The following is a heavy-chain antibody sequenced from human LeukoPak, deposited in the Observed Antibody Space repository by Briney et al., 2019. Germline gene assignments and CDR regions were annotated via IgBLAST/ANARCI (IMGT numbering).Heavy chain of an antibody. Sequence: ASVKVSCKASGYTXTSYGISRVRQGPGQGLEWMEWISAYNGNTNYAQKLQGRVTMTTDTSTSTAYMELRSLRSDDTAVYYCASYSGTSALGMDVWGQGTTVTVSS. CDR2: ISAYNGNT. J-gene: IGHJ6*02. CDR1: GYTXTSYG. CDR3: ASYSGTSALGMDV. D-gene: IGHD3-10*01. V-gene: IGHV1-18*01.